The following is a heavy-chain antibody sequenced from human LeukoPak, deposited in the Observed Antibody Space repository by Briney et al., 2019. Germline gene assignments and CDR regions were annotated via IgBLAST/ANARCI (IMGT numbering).Heavy chain of an antibody. Sequence: GGSLRLSCAVSGFTFSSYAMHWVRQAPGKGLEWVAVISYDGSNKYYADSVKGRFTISRDNSKNTLYLQMNSLRAEDTAVYYCARDAFGEGDYWGQGTLVTVSS. J-gene: IGHJ4*02. CDR1: GFTFSSYA. D-gene: IGHD3-10*01. V-gene: IGHV3-30*04. CDR2: ISYDGSNK. CDR3: ARDAFGEGDY.